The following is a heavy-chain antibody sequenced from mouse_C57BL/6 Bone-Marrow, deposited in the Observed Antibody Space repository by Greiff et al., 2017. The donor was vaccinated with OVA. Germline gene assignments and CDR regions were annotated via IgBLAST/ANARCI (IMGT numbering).Heavy chain of an antibody. CDR3: ARGNTGYFDV. V-gene: IGHV1-76*01. CDR1: GYTFTDYY. D-gene: IGHD2-1*01. CDR2: IYPGSGNT. Sequence: QVQLQQSGAELVRPGASVKLSCKASGYTFTDYYINWVKQRPGQGLEWIARIYPGSGNTYYNEKFKGKATLTAEKSSSTAYMQLSSLTSEDSAVYFCARGNTGYFDVWGTGTTVTVSS. J-gene: IGHJ1*03.